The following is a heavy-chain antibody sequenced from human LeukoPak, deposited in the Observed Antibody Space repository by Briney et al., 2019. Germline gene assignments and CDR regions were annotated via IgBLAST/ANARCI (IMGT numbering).Heavy chain of an antibody. D-gene: IGHD6-13*01. CDR1: GGSISSYY. J-gene: IGHJ4*02. CDR2: IYYSGST. CDR3: AAGYLSSWYYFDY. V-gene: IGHV4-59*01. Sequence: SETLSLTCTVSGGSISSYYWSWIRQPPGKGLAWIGYIYYSGSTNYNPSLKSRVTISVDTSKYQFSLKLSSVTAADTAVYYCAAGYLSSWYYFDYWGQGTLVTVSS.